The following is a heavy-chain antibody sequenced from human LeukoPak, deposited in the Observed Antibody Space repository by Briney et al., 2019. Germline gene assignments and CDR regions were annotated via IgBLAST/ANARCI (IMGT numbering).Heavy chain of an antibody. V-gene: IGHV4-39*01. CDR3: ARGFGESEYYYYGMDV. Sequence: KASETLSLTCTVSGGSISSSSYYWGWIRQPPGRGLDWIGTNYYAGGTYYNPSLKSRVTISVDTSKNQFSLRLSSVTAADTAVYYCARGFGESEYYYYGMDVWDQGITVSVSS. CDR2: NYYAGGT. CDR1: GGSISSSSYY. D-gene: IGHD3-10*01. J-gene: IGHJ6*02.